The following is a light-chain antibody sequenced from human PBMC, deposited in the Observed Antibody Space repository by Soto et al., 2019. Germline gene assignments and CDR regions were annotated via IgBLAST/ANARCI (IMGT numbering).Light chain of an antibody. Sequence: DIQMTQSPSTLSGSVGDRVTITCRASQTISSWLAWYQQKPGKAPKLLIYKSSTLKSGVPSRFSGSGSGTECTLTRTSLQPHVFAIYNCQNFNSFSEAFGEGTKV. J-gene: IGKJ4*01. CDR3: QNFNSFSEA. V-gene: IGKV1-5*03. CDR1: QTISSW. CDR2: KSS.